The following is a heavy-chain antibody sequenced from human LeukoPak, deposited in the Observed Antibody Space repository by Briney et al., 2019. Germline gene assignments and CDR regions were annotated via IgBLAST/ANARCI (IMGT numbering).Heavy chain of an antibody. CDR1: GYTFTSYD. J-gene: IGHJ4*02. CDR2: MSPNSGNT. CDR3: ARGPPNWGYDY. V-gene: IGHV1-8*01. D-gene: IGHD7-27*01. Sequence: ASVKVSCKASGYTFTSYDFNWVRQTTGQGPEWMGWMSPNSGNTGYAQKFQGRVTMTRSTSMSTAYMELSSLRSEDTAVYYCARGPPNWGYDYWGQGTLVTVSS.